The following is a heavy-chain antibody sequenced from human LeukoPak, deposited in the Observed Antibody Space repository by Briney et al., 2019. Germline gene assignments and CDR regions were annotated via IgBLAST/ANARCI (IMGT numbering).Heavy chain of an antibody. CDR2: INSSGGST. CDR3: ARADYYDSRSFDY. J-gene: IGHJ4*02. D-gene: IGHD3-22*01. V-gene: IGHV1-46*01. CDR1: GYTFTSYY. Sequence: ASVKVSCKASGYTFTSYYMHCVRQAPGQGLEWMGIINSSGGSTSYAQKFQGRVTMTRDMYTSTVYMELSSLRSEHTAVYYCARADYYDSRSFDYWGQGTLVTVSS.